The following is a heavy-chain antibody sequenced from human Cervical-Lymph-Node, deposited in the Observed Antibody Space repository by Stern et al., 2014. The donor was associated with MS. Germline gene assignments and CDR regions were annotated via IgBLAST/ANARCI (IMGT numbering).Heavy chain of an antibody. Sequence: EDQLVESGGGLVKPGGSLRLSCAASGFTFSDYSVNWVRQAPGKGLEWVSAITNSNYLYYADSGKGRFTISRDHARNSLYLQMNSLRAEDTALYYCARDSLPDIWGQGTMVTVSS. J-gene: IGHJ3*02. V-gene: IGHV3-21*01. CDR2: ITNSNYL. CDR3: ARDSLPDI. CDR1: GFTFSDYS.